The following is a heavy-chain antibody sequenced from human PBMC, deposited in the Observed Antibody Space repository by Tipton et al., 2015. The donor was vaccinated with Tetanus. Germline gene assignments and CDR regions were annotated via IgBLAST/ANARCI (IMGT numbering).Heavy chain of an antibody. CDR1: GFTFSDYY. J-gene: IGHJ4*02. V-gene: IGHV3-11*06. D-gene: IGHD6-13*01. CDR3: ARHERGAAAGTLGEYFDY. CDR2: ISSSSSYT. Sequence: SLRLSCAASGFTFSDYYMSWIRQAPGKGLEWVSYISSSSSYTNYADSVKGRFTISRDNAKNSLYLQMNSLRAEDTAVYYCARHERGAAAGTLGEYFDYWGQGTLVTVSS.